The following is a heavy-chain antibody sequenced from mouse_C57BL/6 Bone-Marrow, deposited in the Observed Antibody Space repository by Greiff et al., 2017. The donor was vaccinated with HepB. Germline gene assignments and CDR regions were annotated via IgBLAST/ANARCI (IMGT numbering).Heavy chain of an antibody. J-gene: IGHJ3*01. CDR3: AREGIYYDHWGFAY. V-gene: IGHV1-26*01. CDR1: GYTFTDYY. CDR2: INPNNGGT. D-gene: IGHD2-4*01. Sequence: VQLQQSGPELVKPGASVKISCKASGYTFTDYYMNWVKQSHGKSLEWIGDINPNNGGTSYNQKFKGKATLTVDKSSSTAYMELRSLTSEDSAVYYCAREGIYYDHWGFAYWGQGTLVTVS.